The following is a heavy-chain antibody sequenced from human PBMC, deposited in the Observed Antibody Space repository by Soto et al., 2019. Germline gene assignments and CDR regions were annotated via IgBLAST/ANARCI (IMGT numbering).Heavy chain of an antibody. CDR1: GFTFSSYW. CDR3: ARDGGNSSGWYYYYYGMDV. D-gene: IGHD6-19*01. Sequence: GGSLRLSCAASGFTFSSYWMSWVRQAPGKGLEWVANIKQDGSEKYYVDSVKGRFTISRDNAKNSLYLQMNSLRAEDTAVYYCARDGGNSSGWYYYYYGMDVWGQGTTVTVSS. V-gene: IGHV3-7*01. J-gene: IGHJ6*02. CDR2: IKQDGSEK.